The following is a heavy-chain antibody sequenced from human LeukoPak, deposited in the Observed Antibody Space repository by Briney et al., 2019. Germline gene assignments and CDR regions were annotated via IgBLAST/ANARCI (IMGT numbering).Heavy chain of an antibody. Sequence: ASVTVSCTVSGYTLTELSMHWVRQAPGKGLEWVGGFDPEDGETIYAQKFQGRVTMTEDTSTDTAYMELSSLRSEDTAVYYCATGRAWELPKGYFDYWGQGTLVTVSS. CDR2: FDPEDGET. CDR1: GYTLTELS. V-gene: IGHV1-24*01. D-gene: IGHD1-26*01. CDR3: ATGRAWELPKGYFDY. J-gene: IGHJ4*02.